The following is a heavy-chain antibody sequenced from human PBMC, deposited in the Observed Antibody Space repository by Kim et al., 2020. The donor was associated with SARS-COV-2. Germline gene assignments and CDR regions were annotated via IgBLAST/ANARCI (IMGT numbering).Heavy chain of an antibody. D-gene: IGHD3-3*01. Sequence: GGSLRLSCAASGFTFDDYAMHWVRQAPGKGLEWVSLISGDGGSTYYADSVKGRFTISRDNSKNSLYLQMNSLRTEDTALYYCAKSRLLWDFWSGYVPWGQGTLVTVSS. J-gene: IGHJ5*02. CDR1: GFTFDDYA. V-gene: IGHV3-43*02. CDR3: AKSRLLWDFWSGYVP. CDR2: ISGDGGST.